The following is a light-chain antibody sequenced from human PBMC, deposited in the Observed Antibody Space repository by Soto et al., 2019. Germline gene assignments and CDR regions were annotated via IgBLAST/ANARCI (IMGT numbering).Light chain of an antibody. J-gene: IGKJ1*01. CDR1: QSISSW. Sequence: DIQMTQSPSTLSASVGDRVTIPCRASQSISSWLAWYQQKPCKAPKLLIYQAPSLESGVPSRFRGSGSVPESTLTISSLQPDDCATYYCQQYNSYSPWTFGQGTKVEIK. CDR2: QAP. CDR3: QQYNSYSPWT. V-gene: IGKV1-5*03.